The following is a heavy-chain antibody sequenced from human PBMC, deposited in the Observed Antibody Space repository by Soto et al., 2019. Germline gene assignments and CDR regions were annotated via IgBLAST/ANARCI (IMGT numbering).Heavy chain of an antibody. CDR1: GGSISRYY. Sequence: SETLSLTCTVSGGSISRYYWSWIRQPPGKGLEWIGYLYNTGSTIYNPSLESRVTISVDTSKNQFSLKLNSVTAADTAVYYCARDLWGYCGTDCYPPGVWGPGTTVTVS. V-gene: IGHV4-59*01. CDR2: LYNTGST. CDR3: ARDLWGYCGTDCYPPGV. J-gene: IGHJ6*02. D-gene: IGHD2-21*02.